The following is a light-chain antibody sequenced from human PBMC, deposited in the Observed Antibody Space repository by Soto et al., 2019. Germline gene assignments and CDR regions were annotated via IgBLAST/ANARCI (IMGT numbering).Light chain of an antibody. J-gene: IGKJ1*01. CDR2: GAS. CDR3: QKYGGSPPWT. Sequence: EIVLTQSPGTLSLSPGERATLSCRASQSGDSDYLAWYQQKSGQAPRLLIFGASSRAIGIPERFSGSGSGTEFTPSITRLEPEDFAVYYCQKYGGSPPWTFGRGTKVEIK. CDR1: QSGDSDY. V-gene: IGKV3-20*01.